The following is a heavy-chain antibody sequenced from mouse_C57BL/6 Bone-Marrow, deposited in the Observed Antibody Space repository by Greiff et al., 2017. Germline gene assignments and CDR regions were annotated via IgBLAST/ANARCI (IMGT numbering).Heavy chain of an antibody. CDR3: APVYDGSFDY. Sequence: EVQLQQSGPELVKPGASVKISCKASGYSFTGYYMNWVKQSPEKSLEWIGEINPSTGGTTYNQKFKAKATLTVDKSSSTAYMQLKSLTSEDSAVYYCAPVYDGSFDYWGQGTTLTVSS. D-gene: IGHD2-3*01. CDR2: INPSTGGT. J-gene: IGHJ2*01. V-gene: IGHV1-42*01. CDR1: GYSFTGYY.